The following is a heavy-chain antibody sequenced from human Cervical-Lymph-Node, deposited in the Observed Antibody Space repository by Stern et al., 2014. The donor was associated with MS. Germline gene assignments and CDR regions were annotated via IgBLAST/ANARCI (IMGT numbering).Heavy chain of an antibody. CDR1: GFSLSNSG. J-gene: IGHJ6*02. CDR2: MSFVGGNK. CDR3: MGVGDAMHV. Sequence: VQLVESGGGVVQPGRSLTLSCAGSGFSLSNSGMHWVRQAPGTGLEWVAVMSFVGGNKKYGDFVDGRLRISRDTADITLVMQMNSLRPEDTAVYYCMGVGDAMHVWGQGTTVIVSS. V-gene: IGHV3-30*03.